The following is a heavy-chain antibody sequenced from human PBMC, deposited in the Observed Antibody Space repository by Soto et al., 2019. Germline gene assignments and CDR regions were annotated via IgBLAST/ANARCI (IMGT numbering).Heavy chain of an antibody. V-gene: IGHV3-23*01. J-gene: IGHJ4*02. CDR2: ISGGGGKT. CDR1: GFTFSSYA. D-gene: IGHD6-19*01. CDR3: AKDRGAGGRFSGIAVAGIPS. Sequence: EVQLLESGGGLVQPGGSLRLSCAASGFTFSSYAMSWVRQTPGKGLEWVSGISGGGGKTYYADSVTGRFTISRDNSRNTLYLQMNSLRAADTAIYYCAKDRGAGGRFSGIAVAGIPSGVQGPLVTVSS.